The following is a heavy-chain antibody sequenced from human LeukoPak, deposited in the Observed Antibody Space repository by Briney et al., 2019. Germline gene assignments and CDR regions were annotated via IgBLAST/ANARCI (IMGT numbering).Heavy chain of an antibody. D-gene: IGHD2-21*02. V-gene: IGHV1-2*02. CDR1: GYTFTGYF. CDR3: AREDCGGDCYHY. J-gene: IGHJ4*02. CDR2: INPNSGGT. Sequence: ASVKVFCKASGYTFTGYFIHWVRQAPGQGLEWMGWINPNSGGTNYAQKFQDRVTMTRDTSISTVYMELSRLRSDDTAVYYCAREDCGGDCYHYWGQGTLVTVSS.